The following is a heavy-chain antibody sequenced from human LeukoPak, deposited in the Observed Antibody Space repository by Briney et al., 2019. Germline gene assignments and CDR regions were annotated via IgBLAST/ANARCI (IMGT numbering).Heavy chain of an antibody. CDR2: ISSSSSYI. V-gene: IGHV3-21*01. Sequence: PGGSLRLSCAASGFTFSIYGMHWVRQAPGKGLEWVASISSSSSYIYYADSVKGRFTISRDNAKNSLYLQMNSLRAEDTAVYYCARRGIAAAGAFDIWGQGTMVTVSS. J-gene: IGHJ3*02. D-gene: IGHD6-13*01. CDR1: GFTFSIYG. CDR3: ARRGIAAAGAFDI.